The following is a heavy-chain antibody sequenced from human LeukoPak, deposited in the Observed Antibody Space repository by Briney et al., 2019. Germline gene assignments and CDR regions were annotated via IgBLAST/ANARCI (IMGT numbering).Heavy chain of an antibody. J-gene: IGHJ4*02. CDR1: WYSFTKYW. D-gene: IGHD1-26*01. Sequence: GGSLKISLKGFWYSFTKYWIGWVRQMPGKGLGWVGIIYPGDSDTRYSPSFQGQVTISADKSISAAYRQWSSLKASDTAMYYCARLTGSGSNHFDYWGQGTLVTVSS. CDR2: IYPGDSDT. V-gene: IGHV5-51*01. CDR3: ARLTGSGSNHFDY.